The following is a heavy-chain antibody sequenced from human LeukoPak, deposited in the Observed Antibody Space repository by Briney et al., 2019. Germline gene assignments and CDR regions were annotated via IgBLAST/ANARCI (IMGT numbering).Heavy chain of an antibody. Sequence: SQTLSLTCTVSGGSISSGSYYWSWIRQPPGKGLEWIGEINHSGSTNYNPSLKSRVTISVDTSKNQFSLKLSSVTAADTAVYYCARGSGSYYMDVWGKGTTVTVSS. CDR3: ARGSGSYYMDV. CDR1: GGSISSGSYY. J-gene: IGHJ6*03. D-gene: IGHD1-26*01. V-gene: IGHV4-39*07. CDR2: INHSGST.